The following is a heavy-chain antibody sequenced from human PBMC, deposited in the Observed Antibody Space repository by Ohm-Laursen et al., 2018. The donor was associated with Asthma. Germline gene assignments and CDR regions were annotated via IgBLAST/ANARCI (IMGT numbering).Heavy chain of an antibody. Sequence: SLRLSCAASGFIVSTKFMIWVRQAPGKGLDWVSVIFGSTGTNYADSVKGRFTISRDNSKNTIYLQMNNLRAEDTAVYYCAISLTTPGAFDIWGQGTMITVSS. CDR2: IFGSTGT. CDR1: GFIVSTKF. J-gene: IGHJ3*02. V-gene: IGHV3-53*01. D-gene: IGHD1/OR15-1a*01. CDR3: AISLTTPGAFDI.